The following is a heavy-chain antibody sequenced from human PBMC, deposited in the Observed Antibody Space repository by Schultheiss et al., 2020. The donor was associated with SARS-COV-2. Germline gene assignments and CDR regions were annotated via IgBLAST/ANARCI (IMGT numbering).Heavy chain of an antibody. J-gene: IGHJ6*02. Sequence: GGSLRLSCAVSGFSVGDYAMSWVRQAPGKGLEWVGFIRKIAYGGTADYVASVRGRFTISRDNAKNSLYLQMNSLRAEDTAVYYCARDYDFWSGYFTDEDYYGMDVWGQGTTVTVSS. CDR2: IRKIAYGGTA. D-gene: IGHD3-3*01. CDR1: GFSVGDYA. CDR3: ARDYDFWSGYFTDEDYYGMDV. V-gene: IGHV3-49*04.